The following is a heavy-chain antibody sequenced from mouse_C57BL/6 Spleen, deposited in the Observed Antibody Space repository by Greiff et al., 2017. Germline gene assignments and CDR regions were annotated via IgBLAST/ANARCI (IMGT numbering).Heavy chain of an antibody. Sequence: VQLQQSGPELVKPGASVKMSCKASGYTFTDSNMHWVTQSHGKSLEWIGYINPNNGGTSYNQKFKGKATLTVNKSSSTAYMELRSPTSEDSAVYYCAREEDYDAYWYFDVWGTGTTVTVSS. V-gene: IGHV1-22*01. CDR2: INPNNGGT. J-gene: IGHJ1*03. D-gene: IGHD2-4*01. CDR1: GYTFTDSN. CDR3: AREEDYDAYWYFDV.